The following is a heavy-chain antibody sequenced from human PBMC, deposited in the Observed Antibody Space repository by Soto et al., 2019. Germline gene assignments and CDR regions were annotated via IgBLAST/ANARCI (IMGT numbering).Heavy chain of an antibody. Sequence: GGSLRLSCAASGFTFSSYDMHWVRQATGKGLEWVSAIGTAGDTYYPGSVKGRFTISRENAKNSLYLQMNSLRAGDTAVYYCARGAGPDSSRDGLNYYYYYMDVWGKGTTVTVSS. J-gene: IGHJ6*03. CDR2: IGTAGDT. D-gene: IGHD6-13*01. V-gene: IGHV3-13*01. CDR3: ARGAGPDSSRDGLNYYYYYMDV. CDR1: GFTFSSYD.